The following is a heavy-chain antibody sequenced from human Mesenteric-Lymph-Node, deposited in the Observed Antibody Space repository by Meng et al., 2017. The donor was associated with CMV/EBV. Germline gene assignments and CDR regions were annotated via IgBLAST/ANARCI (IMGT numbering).Heavy chain of an antibody. J-gene: IGHJ4*02. CDR2: TNWNGDRS. CDR3: ATVDYINYYFDY. Sequence: CAGSGFTFDDYGMTWVRQAPGKGLEWVSGTNWNGDRSGYADSVKGRFTISRDNAKNSLYLQMNSLRAEDTALYYCATVDYINYYFDYWGQGTLVTVSS. V-gene: IGHV3-20*04. CDR1: GFTFDDYG. D-gene: IGHD4-11*01.